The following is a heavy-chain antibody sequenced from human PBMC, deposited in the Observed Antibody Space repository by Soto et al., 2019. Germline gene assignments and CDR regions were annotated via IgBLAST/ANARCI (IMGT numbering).Heavy chain of an antibody. CDR1: GFSLSNARMG. CDR3: ARTTYNSGPNWFDP. J-gene: IGHJ5*02. CDR2: IFSNDEK. D-gene: IGHD5-18*01. V-gene: IGHV2-26*01. Sequence: QVTLKESGPVLVKPTETLTLTCTVSGFSLSNARMGVSWIRQPPGKALEWLAHIFSNDEKSYSTSLKSRLTISKDTSKSPVVLTMTNMDPVDTATYYCARTTYNSGPNWFDPWGQGTLVTVSS.